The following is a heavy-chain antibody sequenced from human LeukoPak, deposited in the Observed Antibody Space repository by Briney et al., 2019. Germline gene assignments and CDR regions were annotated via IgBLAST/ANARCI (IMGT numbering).Heavy chain of an antibody. CDR3: AKDEGQAATVLPSH. Sequence: GGSPRLSCAASGFTFDDYTMHWVRQAPGKGLEWVSLISWDGGSTYYADSVKGRFTISRDNSKNSLYLQMNSLRTEDTALYYCAKDEGQAATVLPSHWGQGTLVTVSS. D-gene: IGHD6-13*01. J-gene: IGHJ4*02. CDR1: GFTFDDYT. CDR2: ISWDGGST. V-gene: IGHV3-43*01.